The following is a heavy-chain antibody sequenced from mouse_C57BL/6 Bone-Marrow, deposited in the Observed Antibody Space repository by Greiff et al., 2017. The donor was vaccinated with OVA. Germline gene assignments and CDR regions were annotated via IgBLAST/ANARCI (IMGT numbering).Heavy chain of an antibody. CDR3: ARNRGDYDTAWFAY. Sequence: QVQLQQSGPELVKPGASVKISCKASGYAFSSSWMNWVKQSPGKGLEWIGRIYPGDGDTTYNGKFKGKATLTADKSSSTAYMQLSSLTSEDSAVYFCARNRGDYDTAWFAYWGQGTLVTVSA. V-gene: IGHV1-82*01. CDR2: IYPGDGDT. D-gene: IGHD2-4*01. J-gene: IGHJ3*01. CDR1: GYAFSSSW.